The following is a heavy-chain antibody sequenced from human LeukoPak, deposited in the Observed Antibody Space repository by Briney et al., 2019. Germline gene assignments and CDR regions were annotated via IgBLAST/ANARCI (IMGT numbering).Heavy chain of an antibody. V-gene: IGHV4-34*01. J-gene: IGHJ6*03. CDR1: GGSFSGYY. CDR2: INHSGST. Sequence: SETLSLTCAVYGGSFSGYYWSWIRQPPRKGLEWMWEINHSGSTSYNPSLKSRVTISVDTSKNQFSLTLSSVTAADTAVYYCAGSGSYFYYYYYYMDVWGKGTTVTASS. D-gene: IGHD3-10*01. CDR3: AGSGSYFYYYYYYMDV.